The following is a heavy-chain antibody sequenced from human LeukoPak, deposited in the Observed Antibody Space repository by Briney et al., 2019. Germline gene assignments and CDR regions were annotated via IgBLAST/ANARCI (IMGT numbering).Heavy chain of an antibody. J-gene: IGHJ1*01. Sequence: PSETLSLTCTIFGDSVSRSDSYWDWIRQPPGKGLEWIGTIYYSGRTHYSPSLKSRVTLSIDMSNNQFSLILSSVTAADTALYFCARRRYYDSSGYLEWGQGTLVTVSS. CDR2: IYYSGRT. V-gene: IGHV4-39*01. CDR3: ARRRYYDSSGYLE. D-gene: IGHD3-22*01. CDR1: GDSVSRSDSY.